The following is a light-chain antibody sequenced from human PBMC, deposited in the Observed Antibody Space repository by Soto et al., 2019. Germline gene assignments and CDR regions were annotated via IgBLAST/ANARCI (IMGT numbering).Light chain of an antibody. CDR3: QQAFSAEWT. J-gene: IGKJ1*01. Sequence: IQMTQSPSSLSASVGDRVSITCRASQSIGTFLNWYQQKPGEAPILLIHTSFTLYSGVPSRFSGTGSGTDFTLTISSLQPEDFATYFCQQAFSAEWTFGQGTKVDI. CDR1: QSIGTF. V-gene: IGKV1-39*01. CDR2: TSF.